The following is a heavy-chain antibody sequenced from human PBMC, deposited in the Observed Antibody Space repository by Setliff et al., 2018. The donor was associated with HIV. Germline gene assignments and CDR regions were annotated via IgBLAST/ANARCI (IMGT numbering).Heavy chain of an antibody. CDR1: GFSTYS. D-gene: IGHD2-2*01. J-gene: IGHJ4*02. CDR3: ARVGYCSSTSCYDY. V-gene: IGHV3-21*01. Sequence: LRLSCAASGFSTYSMNWVRQAPGKGLEWVSSISRSSSDIYYADSVKGRFTVSRDNAKNSLYLQMNSLRAEDTAVYYCARVGYCSSTSCYDYWGQGTLVTVSS. CDR2: ISRSSSDI.